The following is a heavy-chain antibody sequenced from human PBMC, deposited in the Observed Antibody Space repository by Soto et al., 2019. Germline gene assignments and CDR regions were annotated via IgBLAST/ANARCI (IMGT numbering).Heavy chain of an antibody. J-gene: IGHJ5*02. D-gene: IGHD4-17*01. Sequence: QLQLRESGPGLVKPSETLSLTCTVSGGSIIGSGFHWAWIRQPPGKGMEWIGIVYYSGTANYSPSLTRRLAIDVDTSKTKFSLRLSSVTAADADVYYCATRTGDDVGGFDPWGQGTRVTVSS. CDR3: ATRTGDDVGGFDP. CDR1: GGSIIGSGFH. V-gene: IGHV4-39*01. CDR2: VYYSGTA.